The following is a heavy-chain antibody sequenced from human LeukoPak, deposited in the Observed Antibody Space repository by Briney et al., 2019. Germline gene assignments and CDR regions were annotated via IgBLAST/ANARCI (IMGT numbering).Heavy chain of an antibody. V-gene: IGHV3-30*02. D-gene: IGHD6-13*01. CDR2: IRYDGSNK. J-gene: IGHJ1*01. CDR3: AKSSSSWEEYFQH. Sequence: PGGSLRLSCAASRFTFSSYGMHWVRQAPGKGLEWVAFIRYDGSNKYYADSVKGRFTISRDNSKNTLYLQMNSLRAEDMAVYYCAKSSSSWEEYFQHWGQGTLVTVSS. CDR1: RFTFSSYG.